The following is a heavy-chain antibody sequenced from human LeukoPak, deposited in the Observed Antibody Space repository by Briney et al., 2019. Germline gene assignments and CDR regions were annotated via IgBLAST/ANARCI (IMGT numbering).Heavy chain of an antibody. J-gene: IGHJ4*02. CDR1: GLNFDDSA. CDR2: ISADGGST. CDR3: AKESGKFDY. Sequence: GESLQISCVASGLNFDDSAMHWGRQVPGKGVEWYSLISADGGSTFSADSVKGRFSISRDNSKNSLYLQMNSLRSEDTAMYYCAKESGKFDYWGQGTLVAVSS. V-gene: IGHV3-43*02.